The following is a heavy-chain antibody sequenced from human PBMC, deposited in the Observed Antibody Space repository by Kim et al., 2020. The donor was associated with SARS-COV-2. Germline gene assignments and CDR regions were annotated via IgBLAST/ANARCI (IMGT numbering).Heavy chain of an antibody. CDR2: INPSGGST. CDR3: ARPTYYYDSSGRYYYGMDV. D-gene: IGHD3-22*01. J-gene: IGHJ6*02. V-gene: IGHV1-46*01. CDR1: GYTFTSYY. Sequence: ASVKVSCKASGYTFTSYYMHWVRQAPGQGLEWMGIINPSGGSTSYAQKFQGRVTMTRDTSTSTVYMELSSLRSEDTAVYYCARPTYYYDSSGRYYYGMDVWGQGTTVTVSS.